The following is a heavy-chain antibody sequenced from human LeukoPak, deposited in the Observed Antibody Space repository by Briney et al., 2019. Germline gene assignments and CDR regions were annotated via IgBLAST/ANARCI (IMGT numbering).Heavy chain of an antibody. V-gene: IGHV3-21*01. CDR3: ARAPSSSNLLVFDY. D-gene: IGHD6-19*01. J-gene: IGHJ4*01. Sequence: GGSLRLSCAASGFTFSRYSMNWVRQAPGKGLEWVSSISISSNYIYYADSVKGRFTISRDNAKNSLYLHMNSLRAEDTAVYYCARAPSSSNLLVFDYWGHGTLVTVSS. CDR2: ISISSNYI. CDR1: GFTFSRYS.